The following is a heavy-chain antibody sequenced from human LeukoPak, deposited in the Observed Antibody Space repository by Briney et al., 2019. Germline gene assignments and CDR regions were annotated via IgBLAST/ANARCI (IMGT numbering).Heavy chain of an antibody. J-gene: IGHJ6*03. V-gene: IGHV3-23*01. Sequence: GGSLRLSCAASGFTFSSYAMSWVRQAPGKGLEWVSAISGSGGSTYYADSVKGRFTISRDNSKNTLYLQMNSLRAEDTAVYYCATGSYYYLYYYYYMDVWGKGTTVTVSS. CDR1: GFTFSSYA. D-gene: IGHD1-26*01. CDR2: ISGSGGST. CDR3: ATGSYYYLYYYYYMDV.